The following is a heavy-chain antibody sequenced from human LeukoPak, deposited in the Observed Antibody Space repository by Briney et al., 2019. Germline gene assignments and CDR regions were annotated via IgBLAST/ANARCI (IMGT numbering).Heavy chain of an antibody. CDR1: GYTFTSYG. J-gene: IGHJ3*02. CDR2: ISAYNGNT. V-gene: IGHV1-18*01. CDR3: ARELLWFGELIYNAFDI. D-gene: IGHD3-10*01. Sequence: ASVKVSCKASGYTFTSYGISWVRQAPGQGLEWMGWISAYNGNTNYAQKLQGRVTMTTDTSTSTAYMELRSLRSDDTAVYYCARELLWFGELIYNAFDIWGQGTMVTVPS.